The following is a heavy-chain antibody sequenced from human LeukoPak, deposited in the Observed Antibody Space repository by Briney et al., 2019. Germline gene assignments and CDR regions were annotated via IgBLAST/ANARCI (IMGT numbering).Heavy chain of an antibody. CDR2: ISYDGSNK. D-gene: IGHD2-2*01. CDR3: ARGSGPAAAAFDY. CDR1: GFTFSSYA. Sequence: PGGSLRLSCAASGFTFSSYAMHWVRQAPGKGLEWVALISYDGSNKYCADSVKGRFTISRDNSKNTLYLQMNSLRAEDTAVYYCARGSGPAAAAFDYWGQGTLVTVSS. V-gene: IGHV3-30-3*01. J-gene: IGHJ4*02.